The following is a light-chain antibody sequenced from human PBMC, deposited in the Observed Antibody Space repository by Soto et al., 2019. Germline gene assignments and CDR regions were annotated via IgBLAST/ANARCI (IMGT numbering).Light chain of an antibody. V-gene: IGLV2-14*01. J-gene: IGLJ1*01. Sequence: QSALIQPASVSGSPGQSITISCTGTSSDVGGYNYVSWYQQHPGKAPKLMIYDISNRPSGVSNRFSGSKSGNTASLTISGLQADDEADYYCSSYTSSSTRVFGTGTKLTVL. CDR2: DIS. CDR1: SSDVGGYNY. CDR3: SSYTSSSTRV.